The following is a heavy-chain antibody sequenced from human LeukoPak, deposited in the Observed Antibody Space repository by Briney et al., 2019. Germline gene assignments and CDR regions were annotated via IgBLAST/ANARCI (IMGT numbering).Heavy chain of an antibody. CDR1: GGPINSGEHY. D-gene: IGHD1-1*01. Sequence: SETLSLTCTVSGGPINSGEHYWGWIRQTPGKGLEWIGRFQTSDNTNYNPSLKSRVTMSVDTSKNQFSLTLTSVTAADTAVYYCAREVSRDAGARYFDLWGRGTPVTASS. V-gene: IGHV4-61*02. CDR2: FQTSDNT. CDR3: AREVSRDAGARYFDL. J-gene: IGHJ2*01.